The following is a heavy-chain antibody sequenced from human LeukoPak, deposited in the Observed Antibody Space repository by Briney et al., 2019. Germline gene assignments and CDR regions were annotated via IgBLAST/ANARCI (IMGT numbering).Heavy chain of an antibody. CDR3: ARDPGYCSGGSCYSYFDY. CDR2: IKQDGSQI. CDR1: GFTFSSYW. D-gene: IGHD2-15*01. Sequence: GGSLRLSCAASGFTFSSYWMHWVRHAPGKGLEWVANIKQDGSQIYYVDSVKGRFTISRDNAKNSLYLQMNSLRAEDTAVYYCARDPGYCSGGSCYSYFDYWGQGTLVTVSS. V-gene: IGHV3-7*01. J-gene: IGHJ4*02.